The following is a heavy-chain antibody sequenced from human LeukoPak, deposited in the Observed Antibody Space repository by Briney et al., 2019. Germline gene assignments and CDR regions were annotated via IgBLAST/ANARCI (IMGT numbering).Heavy chain of an antibody. CDR2: IKPDGSEK. CDR1: GFTFSTYW. V-gene: IGHV3-7*03. Sequence: GGSLRLSCVASGFTFSTYWMSWVRQAPGKGLEWVAYIKPDGSEKSYVDSVKGRFTISRDNAKNSLYLQMNSLRAEDTAVYACARGHWFDPWGQGTLVTVSS. CDR3: ARGHWFDP. J-gene: IGHJ5*02.